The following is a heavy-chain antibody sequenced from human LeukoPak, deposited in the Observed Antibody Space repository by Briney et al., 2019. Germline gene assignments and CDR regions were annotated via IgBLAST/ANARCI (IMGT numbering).Heavy chain of an antibody. CDR1: GASITSGRYY. D-gene: IGHD3-16*01. V-gene: IGHV4-39*02. CDR2: IHYSGTPT. J-gene: IGHJ4*02. Sequence: KASETLSLTCSVCGASITSGRYYWGWMRQAPGKGLEWIGTIHYSGTPTFYNPSLESRVSLFSDTSRNDFSLRLRSVTAADTAVYYCAAGGDDAKAGYWGQGTLVTVSS. CDR3: AAGGDDAKAGY.